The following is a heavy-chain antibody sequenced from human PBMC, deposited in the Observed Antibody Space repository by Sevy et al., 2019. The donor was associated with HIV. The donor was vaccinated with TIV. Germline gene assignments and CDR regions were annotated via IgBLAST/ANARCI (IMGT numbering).Heavy chain of an antibody. CDR2: ISSSSSTI. D-gene: IGHD4-17*01. J-gene: IGHJ6*02. V-gene: IGHV3-48*02. CDR1: GFTFSSYS. Sequence: GGSLRLSCAASGFTFSSYSMNWVRQAPGKGLEWVSYISSSSSTIYYADSVKGRFTISRDNAKNSLYLQMNSLRDEDTAVYYCARCDYGGNPFYFYGMDVWGQGTTVTVSS. CDR3: ARCDYGGNPFYFYGMDV.